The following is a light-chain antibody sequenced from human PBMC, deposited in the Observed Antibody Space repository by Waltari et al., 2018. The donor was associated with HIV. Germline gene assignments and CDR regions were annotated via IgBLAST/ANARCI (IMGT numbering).Light chain of an antibody. CDR3: YSTDTSGHHRV. CDR2: EDS. V-gene: IGLV3-10*01. CDR1: ALPKQY. J-gene: IGLJ2*01. Sequence: SYELTQPPSVSVSPGQTARSTCSGDALPKQYAYWYQQKSGQAPVLVIYEDSKRPSGIPERFSGSSSGTVATLTISGAQVEDESDYYCYSTDTSGHHRVFGGGTKLTVL.